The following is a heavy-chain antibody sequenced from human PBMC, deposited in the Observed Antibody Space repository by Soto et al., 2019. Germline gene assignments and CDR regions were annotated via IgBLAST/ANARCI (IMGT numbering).Heavy chain of an antibody. J-gene: IGHJ4*02. D-gene: IGHD3-10*01. CDR3: ARDEGVLGPPTHV. Sequence: GASVKVSCKASGYSITSYGFTWVRQAPGQGLEWMGWISAHNGNTNYAQKFQGRVTMTTDTATSTAFMELRSLRSDDTAVYYCARDEGVLGPPTHVWGQGTLVTVSS. CDR2: ISAHNGNT. CDR1: GYSITSYG. V-gene: IGHV1-18*04.